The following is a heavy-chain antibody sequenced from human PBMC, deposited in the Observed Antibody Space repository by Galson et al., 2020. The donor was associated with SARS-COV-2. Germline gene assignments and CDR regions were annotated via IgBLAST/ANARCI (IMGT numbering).Heavy chain of an antibody. J-gene: IGHJ4*02. D-gene: IGHD6-13*01. CDR3: ARNHYAGNSGGGYYFDS. CDR1: GDSIGSGGYS. CDR2: IYHSGST. Sequence: ASETLSLTCAVSGDSIGSGGYSWSWIRQPPGKGLEWIGYIYHSGSTHYNPSLKSRVTISLDRSKNQFSLELTSVTAADTAVYFCARNHYAGNSGGGYYFDSWGQGTLVTVSS. V-gene: IGHV4-30-2*01.